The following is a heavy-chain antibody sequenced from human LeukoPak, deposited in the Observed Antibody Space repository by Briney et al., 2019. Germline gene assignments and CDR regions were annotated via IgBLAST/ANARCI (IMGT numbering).Heavy chain of an antibody. D-gene: IGHD1/OR15-1a*01. CDR3: AGGNSMDV. CDR1: AFPFSNSW. Sequence: PGGSLRLSCAVSAFPFSNSWMYWVRQAPGKGLEGVANINKDGGGISYVDSVKGRFIISRDNARNSLYLQMNSLRVEDTAVYFCAGGNSMDVWGKGTAVTVSS. CDR2: INKDGGGI. J-gene: IGHJ6*04. V-gene: IGHV3-7*03.